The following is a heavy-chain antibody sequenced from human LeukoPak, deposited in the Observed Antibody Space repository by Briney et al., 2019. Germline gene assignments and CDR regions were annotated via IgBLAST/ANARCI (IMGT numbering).Heavy chain of an antibody. D-gene: IGHD2-21*02. Sequence: SETLSLTCTVSGYSISSGYYWAWIRQPPGKGLEWIGSIYYSGSTYYNPSLKSRVTISVDTSKNQFSLKLSSVTAADTAVYYCASLTYCGGDCYSFDYWGQGTLVTVSS. CDR3: ASLTYCGGDCYSFDY. CDR2: IYYSGST. J-gene: IGHJ4*02. CDR1: GYSISSGYY. V-gene: IGHV4-38-2*02.